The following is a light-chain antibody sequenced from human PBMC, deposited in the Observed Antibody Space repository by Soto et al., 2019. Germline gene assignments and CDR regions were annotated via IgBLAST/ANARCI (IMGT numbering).Light chain of an antibody. CDR3: QQYSNWPWT. J-gene: IGKJ1*01. V-gene: IGKV3-15*01. CDR2: GAS. Sequence: EIVMTQSPATLSLSPGERATLSCRASQSVSSNLAWYQQKPGQAPRLLIYGASTRATGIPARFSGSGSGTEFTLTISSLQSEDCAVYYCQQYSNWPWTFGQGTKVDIK. CDR1: QSVSSN.